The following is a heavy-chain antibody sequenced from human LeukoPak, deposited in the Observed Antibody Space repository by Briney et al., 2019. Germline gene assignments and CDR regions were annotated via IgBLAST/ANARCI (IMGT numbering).Heavy chain of an antibody. CDR3: ARGRGYTWRELPPGDY. J-gene: IGHJ4*02. V-gene: IGHV3-33*01. D-gene: IGHD1-26*01. Sequence: GRSLRLSCAASGFTFSSYGMHWVRQAPGKGLEWVAVIWYDGSNKYYADSVKGRFTISRDNSKNTLYLQMNSLRAEDTAVYYCARGRGYTWRELPPGDYWGQGTLVTVSS. CDR2: IWYDGSNK. CDR1: GFTFSSYG.